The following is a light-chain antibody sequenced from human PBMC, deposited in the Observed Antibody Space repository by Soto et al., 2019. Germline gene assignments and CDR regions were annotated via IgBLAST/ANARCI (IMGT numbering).Light chain of an antibody. CDR3: QQYSNWPRT. CDR1: QSISNN. CDR2: GAS. V-gene: IGKV3-15*01. J-gene: IGKJ1*01. Sequence: EIVMTQSPATLSVSPGERATLSCRAGQSISNNLAWYQQKPGQAPRLLIYGASTRATGIPARFTGSGSGTEFTLTIRSLQSEDFAVYYCQQYSNWPRTFGQGTKV.